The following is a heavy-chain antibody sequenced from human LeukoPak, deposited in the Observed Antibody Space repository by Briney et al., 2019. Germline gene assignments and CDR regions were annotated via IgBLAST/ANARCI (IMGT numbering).Heavy chain of an antibody. V-gene: IGHV5-10-1*01. Sequence: LGESLKISCKGSGYSFTSYWISWVRQMPGKGLEWMGRIDPSDSYTNYSPSFQGHVTISADKSISTAYLQWSSLKASDTAMYYCARGHYYDSSGYYYDVNYFDYWGQGTLVTVSS. J-gene: IGHJ4*02. CDR2: IDPSDSYT. CDR3: ARGHYYDSSGYYYDVNYFDY. D-gene: IGHD3-22*01. CDR1: GYSFTSYW.